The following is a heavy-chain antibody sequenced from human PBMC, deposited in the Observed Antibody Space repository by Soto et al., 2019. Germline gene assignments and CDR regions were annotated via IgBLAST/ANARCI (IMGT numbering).Heavy chain of an antibody. Sequence: SSVKVSCKASGYTFTSYGISWVRQAPGQGLEWMGWISAYNGNTNYAQKLQGRVTMTTDTSTSTAYMELRSLRSDDTAVYYCARSNLVGAYPYYYYGMDVWGQGTTVTVSS. V-gene: IGHV1-18*04. CDR3: ARSNLVGAYPYYYYGMDV. CDR1: GYTFTSYG. CDR2: ISAYNGNT. J-gene: IGHJ6*02. D-gene: IGHD1-26*01.